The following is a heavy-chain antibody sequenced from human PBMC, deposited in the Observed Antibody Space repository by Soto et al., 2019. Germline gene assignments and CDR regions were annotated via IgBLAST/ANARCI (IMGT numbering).Heavy chain of an antibody. V-gene: IGHV3-23*01. CDR1: GFIFSDYA. Sequence: GALRLSCVASGFIFSDYAMTSVGQAPGKGLQRVATISASGGNIEYAYSLKGRFTISRDNSKNSVYLQLSGLTADDTAVHYCAKVAGGLGYFDRWGRRTLVTVSS. J-gene: IGHJ2*01. CDR2: ISASGGNI. D-gene: IGHD3-16*01. CDR3: AKVAGGLGYFDR.